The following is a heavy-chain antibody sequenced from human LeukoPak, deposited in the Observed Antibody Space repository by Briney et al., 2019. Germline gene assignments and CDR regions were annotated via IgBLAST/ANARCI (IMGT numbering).Heavy chain of an antibody. CDR2: ISSSSSYI. D-gene: IGHD5-24*01. CDR1: GFTFSSYS. CDR3: ARLVGDGYNHDAFDI. J-gene: IGHJ3*02. Sequence: PGGSLRLSCAASGFTFSSYSMNWVRQAPGKGLEWASSISSSSSYIYYADSVKGRFTISRDNAKNSLYLQMNSLRAEDTAVYYCARLVGDGYNHDAFDIWGQGTMVTVSS. V-gene: IGHV3-21*01.